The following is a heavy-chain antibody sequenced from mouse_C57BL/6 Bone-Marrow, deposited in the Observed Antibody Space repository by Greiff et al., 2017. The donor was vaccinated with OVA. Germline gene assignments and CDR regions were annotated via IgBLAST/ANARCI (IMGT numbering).Heavy chain of an antibody. J-gene: IGHJ2*01. V-gene: IGHV2-2*01. CDR1: GFSLTSYG. CDR2: IWSGGST. D-gene: IGHD2-4*01. Sequence: VQLVESGPGLVQPSQSLSITCTVSGFSLTSYGVHWVRQSPGKGLEWLGVIWSGGSTDYNAAFISRLSISKDNSKSQVFFKMNSLQADDTAIYYCATDYDAYYFDYWGQGTTLTVSS. CDR3: ATDYDAYYFDY.